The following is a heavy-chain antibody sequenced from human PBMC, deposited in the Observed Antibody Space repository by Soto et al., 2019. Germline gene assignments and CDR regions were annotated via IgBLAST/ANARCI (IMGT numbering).Heavy chain of an antibody. J-gene: IGHJ6*04. CDR3: ARTDRDFYGLDV. CDR2: ISAAGDP. Sequence: EVQLVESGGGLVQPGGSLRLSCEASGFTFRNYDMHWVRQGKGKGLEWVSGISAAGDPDYADSVEGRFMISRENAQTSFFLQMNSLRVGDTAAYYCARTDRDFYGLDVWGKGNTVIVSS. V-gene: IGHV3-13*05. CDR1: GFTFRNYD.